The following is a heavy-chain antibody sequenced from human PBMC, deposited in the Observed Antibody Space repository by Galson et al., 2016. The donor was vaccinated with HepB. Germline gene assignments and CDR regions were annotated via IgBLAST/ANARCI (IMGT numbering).Heavy chain of an antibody. CDR2: ISYDGSNK. CDR1: GFTFSSYA. CDR3: ARDPGGYCSSTSCYGKDAFDI. J-gene: IGHJ3*02. Sequence: SLRLSCAASGFTFSSYAMHWVRQAPGKGLEWVAVISYDGSNKYYADSVKGRFTISRDNSKNTLYLQMNSLRAEDTAVYHCARDPGGYCSSTSCYGKDAFDIWGQGTMVTGSS. D-gene: IGHD2-2*01. V-gene: IGHV3-30-3*01.